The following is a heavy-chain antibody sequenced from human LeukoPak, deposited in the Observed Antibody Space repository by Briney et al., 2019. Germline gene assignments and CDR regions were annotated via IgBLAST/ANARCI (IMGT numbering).Heavy chain of an antibody. J-gene: IGHJ4*02. CDR1: GGSISSGSYY. D-gene: IGHD4-17*01. CDR3: ARLSTATTSFDY. V-gene: IGHV4-61*02. CDR2: IYTSGST. Sequence: PSETLSLTCTVSGGSISSGSYYWSWIRQPAGKGLEWIGRIYTSGSTNYNPSLKSRVTMSVDTSKNQFSLKLSSVTAAGTAVYYCARLSTATTSFDYWGQGTLVTVSS.